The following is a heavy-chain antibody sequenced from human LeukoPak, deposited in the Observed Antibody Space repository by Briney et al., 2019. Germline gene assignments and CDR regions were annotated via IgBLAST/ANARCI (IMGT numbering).Heavy chain of an antibody. Sequence: ASVKVSCKASGYTFTDYYLHWVRQAPGQGLEWMGRINPNSGGTKYAQKFQGRVTMTGDTSISTAYMDLSRLRSDDTAVYYCAGRFRCSSSSCYGRDYYYYYGMDVWGQGTTVTVSS. CDR1: GYTFTDYY. D-gene: IGHD2-2*01. CDR3: AGRFRCSSSSCYGRDYYYYYGMDV. J-gene: IGHJ6*02. V-gene: IGHV1-2*06. CDR2: INPNSGGT.